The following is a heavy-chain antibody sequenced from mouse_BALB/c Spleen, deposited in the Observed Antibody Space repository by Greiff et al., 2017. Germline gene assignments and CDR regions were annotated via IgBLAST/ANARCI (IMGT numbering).Heavy chain of an antibody. CDR1: GYTFSSYW. J-gene: IGHJ4*01. D-gene: IGHD3-2*02. V-gene: IGHV1-9*01. CDR2: ILPGSGST. CDR3: ARSGYAMDY. Sequence: VQLQQSGAELMKPGASVKISCKATGYTFSSYWIEWVKQRPGHGLEWIGEILPGSGSTNYNEKFKGKATFTADTSSNTAYMQLSSLTSEDSAVFYCARSGYAMDYWGQGTSVTVSS.